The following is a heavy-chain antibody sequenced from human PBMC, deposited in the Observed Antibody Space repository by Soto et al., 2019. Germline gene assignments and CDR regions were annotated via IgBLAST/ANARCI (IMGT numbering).Heavy chain of an antibody. Sequence: SETLSLTCTVSGASISNYYWSWIRQPPGKGLEWIGYIYYSGSTNYNPSLKSRVTMSLDTSKNQFSLKLNSVTAADTAVYYCARGAEYSGYYFDFWAQGTLVTVPS. CDR2: IYYSGST. D-gene: IGHD5-12*01. CDR1: GASISNYY. J-gene: IGHJ4*02. CDR3: ARGAEYSGYYFDF. V-gene: IGHV4-59*01.